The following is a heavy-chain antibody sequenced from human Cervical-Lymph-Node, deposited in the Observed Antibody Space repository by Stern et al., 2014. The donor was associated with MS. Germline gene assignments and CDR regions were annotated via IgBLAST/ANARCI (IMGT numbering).Heavy chain of an antibody. CDR2: INPSTGSS. Sequence: QVLLVQSGPEVKKPGASVRVSCKASGYTFTSHYMHWVRQAPGQGLEWMGLINPSTGSSIYAQRFQGRVAMTRDTSSTTVYLELSSLTSEETALYYCARDVARKYYFDSWGQGTLVTVSS. J-gene: IGHJ4*02. V-gene: IGHV1-46*01. D-gene: IGHD2-21*01. CDR3: ARDVARKYYFDS. CDR1: GYTFTSHY.